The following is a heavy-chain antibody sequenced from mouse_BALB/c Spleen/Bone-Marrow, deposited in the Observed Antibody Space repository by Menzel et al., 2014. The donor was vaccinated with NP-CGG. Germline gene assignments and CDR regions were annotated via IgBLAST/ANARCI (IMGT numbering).Heavy chain of an antibody. CDR3: ARAQLGCFAY. Sequence: VHLVESGPGLVAPSQRLSITCTVSGFSLTSYGLHWVRQPPGKGLEWLGVIWAGGSTNCNSALMSRLSISKDNSKSQVFLKMNSLQTDDTAMYYCARAQLGCFAYWGQGTLVTVSA. V-gene: IGHV2-9*02. J-gene: IGHJ3*01. CDR1: GFSLTSYG. D-gene: IGHD4-1*02. CDR2: IWAGGST.